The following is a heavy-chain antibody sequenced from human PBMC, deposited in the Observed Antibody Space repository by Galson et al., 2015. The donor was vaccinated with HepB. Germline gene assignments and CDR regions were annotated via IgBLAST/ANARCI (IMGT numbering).Heavy chain of an antibody. J-gene: IGHJ6*02. Sequence: SLRLSCAASGFTFSSYSMNWVRQAPGKGLEWVSSISSSSSYIYYADSVKGRFTISRDNAKNSLYLQMNSLRAEDTAVYYCARYTMLMGFGELWDYYYGMDVWGQGTTVTVSS. V-gene: IGHV3-21*01. D-gene: IGHD3-10*01. CDR3: ARYTMLMGFGELWDYYYGMDV. CDR2: ISSSSSYI. CDR1: GFTFSSYS.